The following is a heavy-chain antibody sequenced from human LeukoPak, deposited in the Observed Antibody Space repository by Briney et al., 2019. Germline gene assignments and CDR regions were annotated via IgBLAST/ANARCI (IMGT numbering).Heavy chain of an antibody. V-gene: IGHV3-7*03. D-gene: IGHD4-11*01. Sequence: PGGSLRLSCAASGFTFSGYWMYWVRQALGKGLEWVANIKQDGSEKYYVDSVKGRFTISRDNAKNSLYLQMNSLRAEDTAVYYCATKSNSAFGYWGQGTLVTVSS. J-gene: IGHJ4*02. CDR3: ATKSNSAFGY. CDR2: IKQDGSEK. CDR1: GFTFSGYW.